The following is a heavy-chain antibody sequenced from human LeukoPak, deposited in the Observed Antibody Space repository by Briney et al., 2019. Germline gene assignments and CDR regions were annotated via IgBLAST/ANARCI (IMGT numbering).Heavy chain of an antibody. J-gene: IGHJ4*02. D-gene: IGHD4-23*01. V-gene: IGHV3-21*01. CDR3: ARDRVLGDYGGSFDY. Sequence: GGSLRLSCAASGFTFSSYSMNWVRQAPGKGLEWVSSISSSSSYIYYADSVKGRFTISRDNAKNPLYLQMNSLRAEDTAVYYCARDRVLGDYGGSFDYWGQGTLVTVSS. CDR1: GFTFSSYS. CDR2: ISSSSSYI.